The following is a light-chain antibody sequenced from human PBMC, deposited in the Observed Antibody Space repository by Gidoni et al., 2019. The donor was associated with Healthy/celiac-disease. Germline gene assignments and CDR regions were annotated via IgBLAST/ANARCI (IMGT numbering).Light chain of an antibody. CDR3: QQYNNWPWT. Sequence: EIVMTQSPATLSVSPGERATLSCRASQSVSSNLAWYQQQPGQAPTLLIFVASTRATGIPARFSGSGSGTEFTLTISSLQSEDFAVYFCQQYNNWPWTFGQGTKVEIK. J-gene: IGKJ1*01. V-gene: IGKV3-15*01. CDR1: QSVSSN. CDR2: VAS.